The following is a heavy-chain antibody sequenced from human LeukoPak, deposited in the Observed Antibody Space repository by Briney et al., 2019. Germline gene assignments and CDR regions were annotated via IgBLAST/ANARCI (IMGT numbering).Heavy chain of an antibody. Sequence: ASVKVSCKASGYTFTGYYMHWVRQAPGQGLEWMGWINPNSGGTNYAQKFQGRVTMTRDTSISTAYMELSRLRSDDTAVYYCAREIAAAGRDAFDIWGQGTMVTVSS. D-gene: IGHD6-13*01. CDR2: INPNSGGT. J-gene: IGHJ3*02. CDR3: AREIAAAGRDAFDI. CDR1: GYTFTGYY. V-gene: IGHV1-2*02.